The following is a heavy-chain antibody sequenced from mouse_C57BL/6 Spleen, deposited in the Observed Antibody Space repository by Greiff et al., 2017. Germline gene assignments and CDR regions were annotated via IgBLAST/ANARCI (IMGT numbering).Heavy chain of an antibody. V-gene: IGHV14-4*01. J-gene: IGHJ1*03. CDR1: GFNIKDDY. CDR2: IDPENGDT. CDR3: TTGLGRRYFEV. D-gene: IGHD4-1*01. Sequence: VQLQQSGAELVRPGASVKLSCTASGFNIKDDYMHWVKQRPEQGLEWIGWIDPENGDTEYASKFQGKATITADTSSNTAYLQLSSLTSEDTAVYYCTTGLGRRYFEVWGTGTTGTVSS.